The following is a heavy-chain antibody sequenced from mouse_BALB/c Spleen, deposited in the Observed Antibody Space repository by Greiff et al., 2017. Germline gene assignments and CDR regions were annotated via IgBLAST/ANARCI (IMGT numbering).Heavy chain of an antibody. D-gene: IGHD1-1*01. Sequence: EVKLMESGGGLVQPGGSLRLSCATSGFTFTDYYMSWVRQPPGKALEWLGFIRNKANGYTTEYSASVKGRFTISRDNSQSILYLQMNTLRDEDSATYYCARNYGSSFDYWGQGTTLTVSS. CDR2: IRNKANGYTT. CDR3: ARNYGSSFDY. J-gene: IGHJ2*01. V-gene: IGHV7-3*02. CDR1: GFTFTDYY.